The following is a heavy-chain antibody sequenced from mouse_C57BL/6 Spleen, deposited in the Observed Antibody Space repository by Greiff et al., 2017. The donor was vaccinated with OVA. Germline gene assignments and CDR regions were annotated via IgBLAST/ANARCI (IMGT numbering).Heavy chain of an antibody. V-gene: IGHV5-4*03. J-gene: IGHJ1*03. D-gene: IGHD1-1*01. CDR2: ISDGGSYT. CDR3: ARAPRDGSSFYWYFDV. Sequence: DVKLVESGGGLVKPGGPLKLSCAASGFTFSSYAMSWVRQTPEKRLEWVATISDGGSYTYYPDNVKGRFTISRDNAKNNLYLQMSHLKSEDTAMYYCARAPRDGSSFYWYFDVWGTGTTVTVSS. CDR1: GFTFSSYA.